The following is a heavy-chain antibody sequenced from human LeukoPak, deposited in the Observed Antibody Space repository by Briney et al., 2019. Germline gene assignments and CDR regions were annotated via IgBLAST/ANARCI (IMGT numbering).Heavy chain of an antibody. CDR3: VRDDGATKPC. J-gene: IGHJ4*02. Sequence: GGSLRLSRAASGFTISSYWMSWVRQAPGKGLEWVANIKRDGSEKYYVDSVKGRFTISRDNAKNSLYLQMNSLRVEDTAVYYCVRDDGATKPCWGQGTLVTVSS. CDR1: GFTISSYW. CDR2: IKRDGSEK. D-gene: IGHD1-26*01. V-gene: IGHV3-7*01.